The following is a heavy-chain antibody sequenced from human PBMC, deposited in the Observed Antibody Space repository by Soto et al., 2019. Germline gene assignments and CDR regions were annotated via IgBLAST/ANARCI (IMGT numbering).Heavy chain of an antibody. Sequence: HGESLKISCKGSGYSFPSYWIAWVRQMPGKGLEWMGIIYPVDSDTRYSPSFQGQVTISADKSISTAYLQWSSLKASDTAMYYCARRLGTTASVDYWGQGTLVTVSS. D-gene: IGHD4-17*01. V-gene: IGHV5-51*01. J-gene: IGHJ4*02. CDR1: GYSFPSYW. CDR2: IYPVDSDT. CDR3: ARRLGTTASVDY.